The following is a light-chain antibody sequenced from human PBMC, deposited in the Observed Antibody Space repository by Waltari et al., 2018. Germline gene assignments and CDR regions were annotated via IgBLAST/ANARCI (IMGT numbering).Light chain of an antibody. CDR3: QQYNNWSWT. CDR1: QSVRRN. CDR2: DAS. V-gene: IGKV3-15*01. J-gene: IGKJ1*01. Sequence: ETVMTQSPATLSVSPGERATLSCRASQSVRRNLAWYQQKPGQAPRLLIYDASTRATGIPARFSGSGSETEFTLTISSLQSEDFAVYFCQQYNNWSWTLGQGTKVENK.